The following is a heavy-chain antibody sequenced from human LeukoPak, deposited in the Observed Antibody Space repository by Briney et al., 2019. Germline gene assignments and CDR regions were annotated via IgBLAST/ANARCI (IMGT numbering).Heavy chain of an antibody. D-gene: IGHD3-10*01. J-gene: IGHJ5*02. CDR2: IKQDGSEK. Sequence: PGGSLRLSCAASGFTFSSYAMSWVRQAPGKGLEWVANIKQDGSEKYYVDSVKGRFTISRDNAKNSLYLQMNSLRAEDTAVYYCAREFGWFGATGNNWFDPWGQGTLVTVSS. V-gene: IGHV3-7*01. CDR1: GFTFSSYA. CDR3: AREFGWFGATGNNWFDP.